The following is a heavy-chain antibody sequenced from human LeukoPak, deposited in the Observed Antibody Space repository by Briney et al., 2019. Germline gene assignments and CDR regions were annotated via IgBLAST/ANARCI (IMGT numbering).Heavy chain of an antibody. CDR3: ARAAAAGIIAFDI. J-gene: IGHJ3*02. D-gene: IGHD6-13*01. CDR2: IYSGGST. CDR1: GFTVSSNY. V-gene: IGHV3-53*01. Sequence: GGSLRLSCSASGFTVSSNYMSWVRQAPGKGLEWVSVIYSGGSTYYADSVKGRFTISRDNSKNTLYLQMNSLRAEDTAVYYCARAAAAGIIAFDIWGQGTMVTVSS.